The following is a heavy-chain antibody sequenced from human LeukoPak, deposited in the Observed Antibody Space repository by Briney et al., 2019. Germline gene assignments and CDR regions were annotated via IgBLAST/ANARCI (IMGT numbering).Heavy chain of an antibody. CDR2: INQSGST. Sequence: PSETLSLTCAVYGGSFSGYYWNWIRQPPGKGLEWIGEINQSGSTNYKPSLKSRVTISFDTSKNQFSLKLSSVTAADTAVYYCARISSGYYPFDYWGQGTLVTVSS. D-gene: IGHD3-22*01. J-gene: IGHJ4*02. V-gene: IGHV4-34*01. CDR3: ARISSGYYPFDY. CDR1: GGSFSGYY.